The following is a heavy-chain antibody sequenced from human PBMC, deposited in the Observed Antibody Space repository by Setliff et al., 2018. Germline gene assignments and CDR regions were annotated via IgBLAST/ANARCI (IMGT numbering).Heavy chain of an antibody. CDR1: GGSIRSGSFY. CDR2: VHASGSP. V-gene: IGHV4-61*02. CDR3: AKERYFDWFFEN. Sequence: PSETLSLTCTVSGGSIRSGSFYWSWIRQSAEKGLEWIGRVHASGSPNYNPSFKGRVTISLDTSTNQFSLNLNSVTAADTAVYYCAKERYFDWFFENWGQGTTVTVSS. J-gene: IGHJ6*02. D-gene: IGHD3-9*01.